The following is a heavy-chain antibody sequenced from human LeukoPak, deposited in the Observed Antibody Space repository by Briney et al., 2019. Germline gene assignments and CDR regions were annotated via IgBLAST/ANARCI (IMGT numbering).Heavy chain of an antibody. CDR1: GFTFSGYA. Sequence: GGSLRLSCAASGFTFSGYAMSWVRQAPGKGLEWVSAISGSGGSTYYADSVKGRFTISRDNSKNTLYLQMNSLRAEDTAVYYCARRLLWSGWFDPWGQGTLVTVSS. J-gene: IGHJ5*02. V-gene: IGHV3-23*01. CDR2: ISGSGGST. CDR3: ARRLLWSGWFDP. D-gene: IGHD3-10*01.